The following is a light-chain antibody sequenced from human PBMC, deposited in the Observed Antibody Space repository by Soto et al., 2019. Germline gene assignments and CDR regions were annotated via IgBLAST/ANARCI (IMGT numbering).Light chain of an antibody. Sequence: DIQMTQSPSSLSASVGDRVTITCRASQSISSYLNWYQQKPGKAPKLLIYAASSLQRGVPSRFSGSGSGTDFTLTISNLQPEDFAVYYWQENDNWLTWTFG. CDR2: AAS. V-gene: IGKV1-39*01. J-gene: IGKJ1*01. CDR3: QENDNWLTWT. CDR1: QSISSY.